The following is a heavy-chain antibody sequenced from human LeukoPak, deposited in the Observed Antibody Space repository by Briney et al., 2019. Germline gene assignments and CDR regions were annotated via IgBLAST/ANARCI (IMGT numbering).Heavy chain of an antibody. CDR2: MNPNSGNT. CDR3: ARSITIFGVVHYYYGMDV. D-gene: IGHD3-3*01. V-gene: IGHV1-8*01. J-gene: IGHJ6*02. CDR1: GYTFTSYD. Sequence: ASVKVSCKASGYTFTSYDINWVRQATGQGLEWMGWMNPNSGNTGYAQKFQGRVTMTRSTSISTAYMELSSLRSEDTAVYYCARSITIFGVVHYYYGMDVWGQGTTVTVSS.